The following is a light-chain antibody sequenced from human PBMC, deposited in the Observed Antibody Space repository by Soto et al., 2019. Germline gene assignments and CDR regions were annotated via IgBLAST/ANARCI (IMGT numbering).Light chain of an antibody. CDR3: SSYINSITFVV. V-gene: IGLV2-14*01. Sequence: QAVVTQPASVYGSPGQPITISCTGTSSDVGANNYVSWYQHHPGKAPKLLIYEVSNRPSGVSSRFSGSKSGNTASLTISGLQAEDEADYYCSSYINSITFVVFGGGTKVTVL. J-gene: IGLJ2*01. CDR1: SSDVGANNY. CDR2: EVS.